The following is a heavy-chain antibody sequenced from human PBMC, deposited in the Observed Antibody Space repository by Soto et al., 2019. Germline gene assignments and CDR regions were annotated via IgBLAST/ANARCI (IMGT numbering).Heavy chain of an antibody. D-gene: IGHD3-22*01. CDR1: GFTFIDHY. Sequence: GGSLRLSCAASGFTFIDHYMDWVRQAPGKGLEWVGRTRNKANSYTTEYAASVKGRFTISRDDSKNSLYLQMNSLKTEDTAVYYCASHIGDXITMIGGNAFXIWGQGTMVXVSS. J-gene: IGHJ3*02. CDR3: ASHIGDXITMIGGNAFXI. V-gene: IGHV3-72*01. CDR2: TRNKANSYTT.